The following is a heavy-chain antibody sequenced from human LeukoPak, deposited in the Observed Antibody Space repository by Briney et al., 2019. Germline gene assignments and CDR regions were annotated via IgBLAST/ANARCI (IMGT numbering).Heavy chain of an antibody. D-gene: IGHD6-6*01. J-gene: IGHJ5*02. CDR2: ISAYNGNT. V-gene: IGHV1-18*01. CDR3: TRASEYSSSSDWFDP. CDR1: GNTFSNYG. Sequence: ASVKVFCKASGNTFSNYGISWVRQAPGQGLEWMGWISAYNGNTNYAQKIQGRVTMTTDTSTSTAYMELRSLRSDDTAVYYCTRASEYSSSSDWFDPWGQGTLVTVSS.